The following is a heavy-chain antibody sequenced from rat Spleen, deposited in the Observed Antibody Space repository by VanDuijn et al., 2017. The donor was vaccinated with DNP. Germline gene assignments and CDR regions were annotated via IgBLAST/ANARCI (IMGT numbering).Heavy chain of an antibody. V-gene: IGHV5-29*01. J-gene: IGHJ3*01. CDR2: ISYDGSGT. Sequence: EVQLVESDGGLVQPGRSLKLSCAASGFTFSNYYMAWVRQAPTKGLEWVATISYDGSGTSFRDSVKGRVTVSRDNAQSTLYLQMDSLRSEDTATYYCARSDSYGFPYWGQGTLVTVSS. D-gene: IGHD1-2*01. CDR1: GFTFSNYY. CDR3: ARSDSYGFPY.